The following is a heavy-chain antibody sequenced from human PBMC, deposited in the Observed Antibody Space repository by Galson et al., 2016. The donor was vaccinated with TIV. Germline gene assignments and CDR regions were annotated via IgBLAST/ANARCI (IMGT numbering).Heavy chain of an antibody. V-gene: IGHV3-21*01. CDR2: ITSTSNYV. CDR1: GFMFSSFT. J-gene: IGHJ3*02. Sequence: SLRLSCAASGFMFSSFTMNWVRQAPYRGLEWVSSITSTSNYVYYTDSVKGRFTISRDNAKNSLYLQINSLRVGDTAVYYCARRGAYVSDALDIWGQGTMVTVSS. D-gene: IGHD3-10*02. CDR3: ARRGAYVSDALDI.